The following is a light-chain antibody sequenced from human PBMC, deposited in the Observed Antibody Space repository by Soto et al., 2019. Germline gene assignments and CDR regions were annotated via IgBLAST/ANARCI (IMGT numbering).Light chain of an antibody. Sequence: QSVLTQPASVSGSPGQSITISCTGTSGDVGGYNYVSWYQQHPGKAPKLIIYEVSNRPSGVSNRFSGSKSANTASLTISGLQAEDEADCYCNSYTSSSSVFGTGTKVTVL. V-gene: IGLV2-14*01. J-gene: IGLJ1*01. CDR1: SGDVGGYNY. CDR2: EVS. CDR3: NSYTSSSSV.